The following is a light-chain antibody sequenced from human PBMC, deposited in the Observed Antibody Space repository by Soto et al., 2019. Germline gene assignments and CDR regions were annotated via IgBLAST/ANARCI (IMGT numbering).Light chain of an antibody. CDR3: QQYNNWPPYA. J-gene: IGKJ2*01. V-gene: IGKV3-15*01. Sequence: DIVLTQSPATLSVSLGERATLSFRASQSVTSNLAWYQQKPGQAPRLLVYAASTRATGIPARFSGSGSGTEFTLTISSLQSEDFAVYYCQQYNNWPPYAFGQGTKLEIK. CDR2: AAS. CDR1: QSVTSN.